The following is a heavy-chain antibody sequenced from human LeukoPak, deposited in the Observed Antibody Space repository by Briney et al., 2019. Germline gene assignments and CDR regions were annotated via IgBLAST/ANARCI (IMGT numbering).Heavy chain of an antibody. D-gene: IGHD6-13*01. CDR1: GFTFSDYY. J-gene: IGHJ4*02. CDR2: ISSSGSTI. CDR3: ARDIRYSNSWYFDY. V-gene: IGHV3-11*01. Sequence: GGSLRLSCAASGFTFSDYYMSWIRQAPGKGLEWVSYISSSGSTIYYADSVKGRFTISRDNSKNTLYLQMNSLRAEDTAVDYCARDIRYSNSWYFDYWGQGTLVTVSS.